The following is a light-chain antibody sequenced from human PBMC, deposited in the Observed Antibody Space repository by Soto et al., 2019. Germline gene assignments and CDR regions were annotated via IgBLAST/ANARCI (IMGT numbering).Light chain of an antibody. CDR1: QSVSSY. Sequence: EIVLTQSPATLSVSPGERATLSCRASQSVSSYLAWYQLKPGQPPRLLIYDASNRATDVPARFSGSGSGTDYTLTISRLEPEDFAVYYCQQYGYSFWTFGQGTKVDIK. CDR3: QQYGYSFWT. V-gene: IGKV3-11*01. J-gene: IGKJ1*01. CDR2: DAS.